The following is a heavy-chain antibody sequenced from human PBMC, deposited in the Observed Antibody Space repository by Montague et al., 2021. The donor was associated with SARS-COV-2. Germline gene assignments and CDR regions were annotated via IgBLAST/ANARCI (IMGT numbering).Heavy chain of an antibody. CDR2: IYYCGTV. Sequence: SETLSLTCTVSGGSITGYYWSWLRRSPGKGLEWIGYIYYCGTVNYNPSLGSRVTISIDTSKNQLSLKVSSVTAADTAVYYCVRVHLYGGSRGACDIWGQGTVVTASS. D-gene: IGHD4-23*01. J-gene: IGHJ3*02. CDR3: VRVHLYGGSRGACDI. V-gene: IGHV4-59*01. CDR1: GGSITGYY.